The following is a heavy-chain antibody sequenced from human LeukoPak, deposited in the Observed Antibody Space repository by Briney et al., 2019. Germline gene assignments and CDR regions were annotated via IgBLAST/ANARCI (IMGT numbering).Heavy chain of an antibody. V-gene: IGHV3-48*01. Sequence: PGGSLRLSCAASGFTFSSYSMNWVRQAPGKGLEWVSYISSSSSTIYYADSVKGRFTISRDNAKKSLYLQMNSLRAEDTAVYYCARVYCSGGSCSTGDYFDYWGQGTLVTVSS. CDR1: GFTFSSYS. CDR2: ISSSSSTI. J-gene: IGHJ4*02. CDR3: ARVYCSGGSCSTGDYFDY. D-gene: IGHD2-15*01.